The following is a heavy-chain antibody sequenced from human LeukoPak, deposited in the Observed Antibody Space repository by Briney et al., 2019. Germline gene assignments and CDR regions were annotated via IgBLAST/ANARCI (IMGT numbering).Heavy chain of an antibody. Sequence: ASVKVSCKASGYTFANFDINWVRQATGQGLEWMGWVNPNTGNAGYAQKFQDRVTITWDASITTAYMDLSSLRSEDTAVYYCARVGYSNSYDCWGQGTLVTVSS. J-gene: IGHJ4*02. CDR1: GYTFANFD. CDR2: VNPNTGNA. D-gene: IGHD1-26*01. CDR3: ARVGYSNSYDC. V-gene: IGHV1-8*03.